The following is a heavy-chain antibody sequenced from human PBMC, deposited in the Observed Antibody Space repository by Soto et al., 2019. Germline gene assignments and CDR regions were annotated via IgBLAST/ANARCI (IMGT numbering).Heavy chain of an antibody. CDR2: IDHNGHT. D-gene: IGHD3-10*01. CDR1: GGSFSGYC. V-gene: IGHV4-34*01. CDR3: APYGSGIYYISRDQY. Sequence: QVQLQQWGAGLLKPSETLSLTCAVYGGSFSGYCWSWIRQSPGKGLEWIGEIDHNGHTNYNPSLKSRATISVDKSKNQFSLRLSSTTAADTATYYCAPYGSGIYYISRDQYWGQGTLVTVSS. J-gene: IGHJ4*02.